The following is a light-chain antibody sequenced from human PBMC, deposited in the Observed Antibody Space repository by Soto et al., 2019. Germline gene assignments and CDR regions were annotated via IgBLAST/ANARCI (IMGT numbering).Light chain of an antibody. J-gene: IGLJ2*01. CDR1: SSDVGDYSS. CDR3: SAYTSTITVA. CDR2: DVT. V-gene: IGLV2-14*01. Sequence: QSVLTQPASVSGSPGQSITVSCTRTSSDVGDYSSVSWYQQHPGKAPKLIISDVTNRPSGVSNRFSGSKSGNTASLTISGLQAEDEADYYGSAYTSTITVAFGGGTKVTVL.